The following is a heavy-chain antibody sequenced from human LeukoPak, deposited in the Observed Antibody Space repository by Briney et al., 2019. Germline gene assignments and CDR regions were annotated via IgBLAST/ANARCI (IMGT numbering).Heavy chain of an antibody. D-gene: IGHD5-24*01. Sequence: GGSLRLSCAASGFTFNYYGMNWVRQAPGKGLEWVAGLTSSGATTYYADTVKGRFTISRDNSKNTLYLHMDGLTAEDAAVYYCARGRDGYNYPFDYRGQGTLVTVSS. CDR2: LTSSGATT. V-gene: IGHV3-30*03. J-gene: IGHJ4*02. CDR3: ARGRDGYNYPFDY. CDR1: GFTFNYYG.